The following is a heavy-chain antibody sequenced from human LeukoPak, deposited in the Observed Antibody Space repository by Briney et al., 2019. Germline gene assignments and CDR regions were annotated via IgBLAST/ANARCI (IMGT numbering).Heavy chain of an antibody. Sequence: PGGSLRLSCAASGFSFRSYGMSWVRQAPGKGLECVSAISGSGGSTYYADSVKGRFTISRDNAKNTLYLQMNSLRAEDTAVYYCARTPDLYYYDSSGYCYFDYWGQGTLVTVSS. V-gene: IGHV3-23*01. J-gene: IGHJ4*02. D-gene: IGHD3-22*01. CDR2: ISGSGGST. CDR3: ARTPDLYYYDSSGYCYFDY. CDR1: GFSFRSYG.